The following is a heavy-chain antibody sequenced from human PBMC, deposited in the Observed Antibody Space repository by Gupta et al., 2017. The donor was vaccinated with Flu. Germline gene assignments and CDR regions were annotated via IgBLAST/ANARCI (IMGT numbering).Heavy chain of an antibody. D-gene: IGHD1-1*01. CDR2: IYHSGST. CDR1: GGSISSSNW. Sequence: QVQLQESGPGLVKPSGTLSLTCAVSGGSISSSNWWSWVRQPPGKGLEWIGEIYHSGSTNYNPSLKSRVTISVDKSKNQFSLKLSSVTAADTAVYYCAGPGKLTAGTNYYYYGMDVWGQGTTVTVSS. J-gene: IGHJ6*02. CDR3: AGPGKLTAGTNYYYYGMDV. V-gene: IGHV4-4*02.